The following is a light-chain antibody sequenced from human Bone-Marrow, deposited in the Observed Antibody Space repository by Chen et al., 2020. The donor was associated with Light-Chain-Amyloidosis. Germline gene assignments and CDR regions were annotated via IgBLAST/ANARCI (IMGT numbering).Light chain of an antibody. CDR2: YKSDSDR. J-gene: IGLJ3*02. CDR3: WIWHSGAWV. Sequence: QAVLTQPSSLSASPGASASLTCTLRSGINVGAYRIYWFQQKPGSPPQYLLRYKSDSDRKQGSGVPSRFSGSTDTSANAGILLISGLQSEDDADYYCWIWHSGAWVFGGGTKLSVL. CDR1: SGINVGAYR. V-gene: IGLV5-45*02.